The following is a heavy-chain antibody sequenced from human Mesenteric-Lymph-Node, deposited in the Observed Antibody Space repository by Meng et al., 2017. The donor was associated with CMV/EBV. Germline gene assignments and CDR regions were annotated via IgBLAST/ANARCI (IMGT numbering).Heavy chain of an antibody. V-gene: IGHV3-23*01. CDR3: AKLRSMATYYFDY. J-gene: IGHJ4*02. CDR1: GFTFSSYA. CDR2: ISGSGGST. Sequence: GESLKISCAASGFTFSSYAMSWVRQAPGQGLEWVSAISGSGGSTYYADSVKGRFTISRDNSKNTLYLQMNSLRADDTAVYYCAKLRSMATYYFDYWGQGTLVTVSS. D-gene: IGHD5-24*01.